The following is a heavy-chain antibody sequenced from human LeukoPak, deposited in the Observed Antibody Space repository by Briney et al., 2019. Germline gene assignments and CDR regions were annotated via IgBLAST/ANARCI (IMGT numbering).Heavy chain of an antibody. CDR3: ARVLPYGAAYSIDY. CDR1: GFTFSRNS. CDR2: ISSSSTSI. V-gene: IGHV3-48*02. Sequence: PGGALRLSCAASGFTFSRNSMNWVRQAPGEGLEWVSYISSSSTSIYYADSVKGRFTISRDNAKNSLYLQMNSLRDEDTAVYYCARVLPYGAAYSIDYWGQGTLVTVSS. D-gene: IGHD6-13*01. J-gene: IGHJ4*02.